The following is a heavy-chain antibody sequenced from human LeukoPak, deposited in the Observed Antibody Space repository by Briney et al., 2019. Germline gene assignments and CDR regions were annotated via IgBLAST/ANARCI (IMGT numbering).Heavy chain of an antibody. CDR1: GFTFSSYW. V-gene: IGHV3-7*01. CDR2: IKQDGSEK. Sequence: GGSLRLSCAASGFTFSSYWMSWVRQAPGKGLEWVANIKQDGSEKYYVDSVKGRFTISRDNSKNTLYLQMNSLRAEDTAVYYCAKEQWLEAWDYWGQGTLVTVSS. D-gene: IGHD6-19*01. J-gene: IGHJ4*02. CDR3: AKEQWLEAWDY.